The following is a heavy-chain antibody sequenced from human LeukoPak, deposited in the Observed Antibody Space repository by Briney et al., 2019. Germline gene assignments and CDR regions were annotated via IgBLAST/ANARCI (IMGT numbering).Heavy chain of an antibody. J-gene: IGHJ4*02. CDR1: GFTFSSYG. V-gene: IGHV3-30*02. CDR2: IRYDGSNK. Sequence: PGGSLRLSCAASGFTFSSYGMHWVRQAPGKGLEWVAFIRYDGSNKYYADSVKGRFTISRDNSKNTLYLQMNSLRAEDTAVYYCAKKDGYYDFWSGPPLDYWGQGTLVTVSS. CDR3: AKKDGYYDFWSGPPLDY. D-gene: IGHD3-3*01.